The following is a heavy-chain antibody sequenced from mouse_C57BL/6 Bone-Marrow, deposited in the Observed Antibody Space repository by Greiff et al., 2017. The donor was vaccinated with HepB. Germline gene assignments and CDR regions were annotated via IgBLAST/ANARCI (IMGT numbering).Heavy chain of an antibody. CDR1: GFSLTSYG. Sequence: VKVVESGPGLVQPSQSLSITCTVSGFSLTSYGVHWVRQSPGKGLEWLGVIWSGGSTDYNAAFISRLSISKDNSKSHVFFKMNSLQADDTAIYYCARKGGYGGFFLAYWGQGTLVTVAA. J-gene: IGHJ3*01. CDR3: ARKGGYGGFFLAY. V-gene: IGHV2-2*01. D-gene: IGHD2-14*01. CDR2: IWSGGST.